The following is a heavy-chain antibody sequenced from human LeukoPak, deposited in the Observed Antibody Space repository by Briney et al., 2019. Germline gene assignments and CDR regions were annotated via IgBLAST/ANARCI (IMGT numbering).Heavy chain of an antibody. CDR2: TYYSSKWYD. V-gene: IGHV6-1*01. J-gene: IGHJ4*02. Sequence: SQTLSLTCAISGDSVSSNSAAWNWIRQSPSRGLEWLGRTYYSSKWYDNYAVYVKGRITIIPATSKSQFSLQLNSVTPEDTAVYYCARDTIAAAGTSPFDYWGQGTLVTVSS. D-gene: IGHD6-13*01. CDR3: ARDTIAAAGTSPFDY. CDR1: GDSVSSNSAA.